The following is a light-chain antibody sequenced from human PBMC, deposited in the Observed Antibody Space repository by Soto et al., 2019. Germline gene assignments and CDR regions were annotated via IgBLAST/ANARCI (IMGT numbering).Light chain of an antibody. CDR1: QTIHSF. V-gene: IGKV1-5*01. Sequence: DIQMTQSPSTLSASVGDRVTITCRASQTIHSFLAWYQQKAGKAPKLLIYDASNLESGVPSRFSGSGSGTEFTLTVSSLQPDDFATFYCQQFHSFPWTFCQGTKVEI. J-gene: IGKJ1*01. CDR2: DAS. CDR3: QQFHSFPWT.